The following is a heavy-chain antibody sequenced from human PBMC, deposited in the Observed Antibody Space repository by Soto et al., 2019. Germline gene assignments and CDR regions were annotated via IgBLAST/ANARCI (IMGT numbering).Heavy chain of an antibody. J-gene: IGHJ4*02. Sequence: PSETLSLTCTVSGGSISSGDYYWSWIRQPPGKGLEWIGYIYYSGSTYYNPSLKSRVTISVDTSKNQFSLKLSSVTAADTAVYYCARDLFESGSYDYWGQGTLVTVSS. V-gene: IGHV4-30-4*01. D-gene: IGHD1-26*01. CDR3: ARDLFESGSYDY. CDR1: GGSISSGDYY. CDR2: IYYSGST.